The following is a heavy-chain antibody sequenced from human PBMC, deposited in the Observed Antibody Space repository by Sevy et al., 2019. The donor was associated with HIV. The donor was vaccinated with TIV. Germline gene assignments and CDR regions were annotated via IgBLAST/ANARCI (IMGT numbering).Heavy chain of an antibody. J-gene: IGHJ5*01. CDR3: AKEGLDPYSSGWYDC. Sequence: GGSLRLSCAASGFTFNTYAMSWVRQAPGKGLEWVSGISGSAGQTYYADSVKGRFTISRDNSKNTLYLQMNSLRAEDTALYYCAKEGLDPYSSGWYDCWGQGILVTVSS. CDR2: ISGSAGQT. CDR1: GFTFNTYA. D-gene: IGHD6-19*01. V-gene: IGHV3-23*01.